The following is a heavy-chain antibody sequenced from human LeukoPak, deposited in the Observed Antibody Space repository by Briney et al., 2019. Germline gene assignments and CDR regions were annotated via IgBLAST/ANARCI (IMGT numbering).Heavy chain of an antibody. V-gene: IGHV1-2*02. D-gene: IGHD2-2*01. J-gene: IGHJ6*03. CDR2: INPNSGGT. Sequence: ASVKVSCKASGYTFTGYYIHWVRQAPGQRPEWMGWINPNSGGTDYAQNFQGRVTMTEDTSTDTAYMELSSLRSEDTAVYYCATCSSTGYYYMDVWGKGTTVTVSS. CDR3: ATCSSTGYYYMDV. CDR1: GYTFTGYY.